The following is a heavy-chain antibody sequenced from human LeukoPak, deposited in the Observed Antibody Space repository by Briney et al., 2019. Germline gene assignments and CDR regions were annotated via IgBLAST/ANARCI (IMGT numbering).Heavy chain of an antibody. Sequence: PGGSLRLSCAASGFTFSSYGMHWVRQAPGKGLEWVAVISYDGSNKYYADSVKGRFTISRDNSKNTLYLQMNNLRAEDTAVYYCAKDTSGSYSSFDYWGQGTLVTVSS. D-gene: IGHD1-26*01. J-gene: IGHJ4*02. V-gene: IGHV3-30*18. CDR3: AKDTSGSYSSFDY. CDR2: ISYDGSNK. CDR1: GFTFSSYG.